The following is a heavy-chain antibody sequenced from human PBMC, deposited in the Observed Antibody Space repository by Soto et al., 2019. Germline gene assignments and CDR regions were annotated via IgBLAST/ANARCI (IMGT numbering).Heavy chain of an antibody. CDR1: GGIFHGYG. Sequence: QEQLVESGGGVVQPGTSLRLSCAVPGGIFHGYGMHWVRQAPGKGLEWVAIIRFDGSNEEYADSVKGRFTISRDNSKNTLYLQMNTLGAEETAVYYCARDGIGGTVFRGYLDYWGRGTVVTGSS. CDR3: ARDGIGGTVFRGYLDY. J-gene: IGHJ4*02. CDR2: IRFDGSNE. D-gene: IGHD1-7*01. V-gene: IGHV3-33*01.